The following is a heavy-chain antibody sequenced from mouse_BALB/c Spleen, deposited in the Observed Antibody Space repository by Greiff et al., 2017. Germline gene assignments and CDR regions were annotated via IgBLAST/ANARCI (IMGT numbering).Heavy chain of an antibody. CDR1: GFTFSSYT. CDR2: ISNGGGST. J-gene: IGHJ4*01. Sequence: EVKLMESGGGLVQPGGSLKLSCAASGFTFSSYTMSWVRQTPEKRLEWVAYISNGGGSTYYPDTVKGRFTISRDNAKNTLYLQMSSLKSEDTAMYYCARHGGRGYYAMDDWGEGTSVTVSS. D-gene: IGHD3-3*01. CDR3: ARHGGRGYYAMDD. V-gene: IGHV5-12-2*01.